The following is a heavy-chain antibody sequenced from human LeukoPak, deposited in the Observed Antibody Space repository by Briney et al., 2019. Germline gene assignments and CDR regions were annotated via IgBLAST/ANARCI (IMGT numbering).Heavy chain of an antibody. Sequence: GASVKVSCKASGYTFTTYAMHWVRQAPGQRLEWMGWINAGNGNTKYSQDFQGRVTITRDTSATTLYMELRGLRSDDTAVYYCARGRVITFGGVIAPDAFDIWGQGTMVTVSS. V-gene: IGHV1-3*01. D-gene: IGHD3-16*02. J-gene: IGHJ3*02. CDR3: ARGRVITFGGVIAPDAFDI. CDR2: INAGNGNT. CDR1: GYTFTTYA.